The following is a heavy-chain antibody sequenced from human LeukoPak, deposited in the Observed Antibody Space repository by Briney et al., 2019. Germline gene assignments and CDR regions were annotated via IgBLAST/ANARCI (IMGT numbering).Heavy chain of an antibody. CDR3: ARGRRSSSPANWFDP. CDR2: INPNSGGT. V-gene: IGHV1-2*02. D-gene: IGHD6-6*01. CDR1: GYTFTGYY. Sequence: ASVKVSCKASGYTFTGYYMNWVRQAPGQGLEWMGWINPNSGGTNYAQKFQGRVTMTRDTSISTAYMELSRLRSDDTAVHYCARGRRSSSPANWFDPWGQGTLVTVSS. J-gene: IGHJ5*02.